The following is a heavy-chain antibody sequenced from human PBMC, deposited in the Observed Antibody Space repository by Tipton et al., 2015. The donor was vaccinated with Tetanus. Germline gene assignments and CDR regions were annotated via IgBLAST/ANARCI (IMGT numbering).Heavy chain of an antibody. CDR2: ISPSGNT. Sequence: TLSLTCAVYGGSFSNYFWRGIRQPPGKGLEWIGEISPSGNTNYNPSLKSRVTISADTSRNQFSLTLSSVTAADTAVYYCAGGSGWADFWGQGTQVTVSS. CDR3: AGGSGWADF. J-gene: IGHJ4*02. D-gene: IGHD6-19*01. CDR1: GGSFSNYF. V-gene: IGHV4-34*01.